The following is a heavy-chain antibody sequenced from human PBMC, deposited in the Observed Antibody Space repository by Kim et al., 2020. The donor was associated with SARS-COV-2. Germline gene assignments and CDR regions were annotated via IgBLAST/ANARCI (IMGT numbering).Heavy chain of an antibody. V-gene: IGHV3-53*01. CDR2: IYSGNST. CDR1: GFKVSGNY. CDR3: VGGPTRHYV. J-gene: IGHJ4*02. D-gene: IGHD3-16*01. Sequence: GGSLRLSCAASGFKVSGNYMSWVRQAPGKGLEWISIIYSGNSTYYDDSLKGRFTITRDNSKNTLDLRMSSLKVEDTARYYCVGGPTRHYVWGRGTLVTVSS.